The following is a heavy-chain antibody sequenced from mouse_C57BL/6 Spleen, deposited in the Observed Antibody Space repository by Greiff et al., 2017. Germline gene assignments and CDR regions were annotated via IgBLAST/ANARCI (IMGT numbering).Heavy chain of an antibody. Sequence: EVQLQQSGPELVKPGASVKISCKASGYTFTDYYMNWVKQSHGKSLEWIGDINPNNGGTSYNQKFKGKATLTVDKSSSTAYMELRSLTSEDSAVYYCARGFTTVAPTGFAYWGQGTLVTVSA. J-gene: IGHJ3*01. CDR3: ARGFTTVAPTGFAY. V-gene: IGHV1-26*01. CDR2: INPNNGGT. D-gene: IGHD1-1*01. CDR1: GYTFTDYY.